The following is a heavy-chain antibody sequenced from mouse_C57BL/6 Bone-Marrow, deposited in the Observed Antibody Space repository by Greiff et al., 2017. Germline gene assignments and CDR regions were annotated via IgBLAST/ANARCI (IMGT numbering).Heavy chain of an antibody. D-gene: IGHD2-3*01. CDR1: GFNIKDDY. Sequence: EVQLQQSGAELVRPGASVKLSCTASGFNIKDDYMHWVKQRPEQGLEWIGWIYPENGDTEYASKFQGKATITADTSSNTAYLQLSSLTSEDAAVYYLTADGYYFDYWGQGTTLTVSS. CDR2: IYPENGDT. V-gene: IGHV14-4*01. J-gene: IGHJ2*01. CDR3: TADGYYFDY.